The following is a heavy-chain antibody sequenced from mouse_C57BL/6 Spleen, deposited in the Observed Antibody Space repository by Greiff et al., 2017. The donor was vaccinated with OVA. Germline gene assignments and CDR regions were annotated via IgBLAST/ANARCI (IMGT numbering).Heavy chain of an antibody. CDR1: GYTFTDYE. J-gene: IGHJ4*01. Sequence: VQLQQPGAELVRPGASVTLSCKASGYTFTDYEMHWVKQTPVHGLEWIGAIDPETGGTAYNQKFKGKAILTADKSSSTAYMELRSLTSEDSAVYYCTRSRQLRLQDYAMDYWGQGTSVTVSS. V-gene: IGHV1-15*01. D-gene: IGHD3-2*02. CDR2: IDPETGGT. CDR3: TRSRQLRLQDYAMDY.